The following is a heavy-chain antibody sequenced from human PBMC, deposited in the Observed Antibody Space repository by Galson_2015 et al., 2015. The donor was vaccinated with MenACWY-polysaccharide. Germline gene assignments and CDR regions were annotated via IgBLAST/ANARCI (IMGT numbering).Heavy chain of an antibody. CDR2: MYYSGIS. CDR3: AGLAAGSPFGWSDP. D-gene: IGHD6-19*01. CDR1: GGSIRSYK. V-gene: IGHV4-59*01. J-gene: IGHJ5*02. Sequence: LSLTCTVSGGSIRSYKWLWIRQSPERGLEWIGYMYYSGISNYNPSLRSRATVSVDTSKNQFSLNLSSVTAADTAVYYCAGLAAGSPFGWSDPWGQGILVTVSS.